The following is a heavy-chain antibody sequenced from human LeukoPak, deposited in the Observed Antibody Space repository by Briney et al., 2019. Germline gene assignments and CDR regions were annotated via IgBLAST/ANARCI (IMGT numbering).Heavy chain of an antibody. J-gene: IGHJ6*03. CDR1: GRSFSGYY. CDR2: MNHSGST. V-gene: IGHV4-34*01. CDR3: ARGPPIVVVPAANPRYYYYMDV. Sequence: SETLSLTCAVYGRSFSGYYWSWIRQPPGKGLEWIGEMNHSGSTNYNPSLKSRVTISVDTSKNQFSLKLSSVTAADTAVYYCARGPPIVVVPAANPRYYYYMDVWGKGTTVTVSS. D-gene: IGHD2-2*01.